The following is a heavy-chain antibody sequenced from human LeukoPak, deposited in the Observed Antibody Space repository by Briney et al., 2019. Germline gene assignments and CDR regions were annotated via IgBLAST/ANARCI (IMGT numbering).Heavy chain of an antibody. CDR1: GFTFSSYP. CDR2: ISGSGGAT. CDR3: AKDVEGFGY. Sequence: GGSLRLSCAASGFTFSSYPMNWVRQTPGKGLEWVSVISGSGGATFYGDSVQGRFTISRDNSRDTLYLQMSSLRAEDTAVYYCAKDVEGFGYWGQGTLVTVSS. J-gene: IGHJ4*02. D-gene: IGHD3-3*01. V-gene: IGHV3-23*01.